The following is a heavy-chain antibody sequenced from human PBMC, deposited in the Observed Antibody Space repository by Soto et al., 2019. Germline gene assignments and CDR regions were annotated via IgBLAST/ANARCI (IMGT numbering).Heavy chain of an antibody. CDR1: GYSFTIYW. J-gene: IGHJ4*02. CDR2: IYPGDSDT. V-gene: IGHV5-51*01. Sequence: PGETLKISCKGSGYSFTIYWIGWVRQMPGKGLEWMGIIYPGDSDTRYSPSFQGQVTISAGKSISTAYLQWSSLKASDTAMFYCARSGYSSGWYEYYFDYWGQGTLVTVSS. D-gene: IGHD6-19*01. CDR3: ARSGYSSGWYEYYFDY.